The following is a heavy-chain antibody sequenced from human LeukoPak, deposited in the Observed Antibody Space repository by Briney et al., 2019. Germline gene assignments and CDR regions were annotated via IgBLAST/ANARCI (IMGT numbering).Heavy chain of an antibody. CDR1: GGSISSSNW. V-gene: IGHV4-4*02. J-gene: IGHJ4*02. D-gene: IGHD1-26*01. CDR3: ARDVRSSGSYYGEDY. CDR2: IYHSGST. Sequence: SGTLSLTCAVSGGSISSSNWWRWVRQPPGEGLGGIGEIYHSGSTNNNPTLKSRVTISIDKSKNQFSLKLSSVTAADTAVYYCARDVRSSGSYYGEDYWGQGTLVTVSS.